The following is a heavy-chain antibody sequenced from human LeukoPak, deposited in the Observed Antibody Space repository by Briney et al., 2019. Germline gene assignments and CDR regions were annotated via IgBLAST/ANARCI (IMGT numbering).Heavy chain of an antibody. V-gene: IGHV3-23*01. D-gene: IGHD6-13*01. CDR3: AKDEWHSSSWYYFDY. Sequence: GGSLRLSCAASGFTFSSYAMSWVHQAPGKGLEWVSAISGSGGSTYYADSVKGRFTISRDNSKNTLYLQMNSLRAEDTAVYYCAKDEWHSSSWYYFDYWGQGTLVTVSS. CDR2: ISGSGGST. CDR1: GFTFSSYA. J-gene: IGHJ4*02.